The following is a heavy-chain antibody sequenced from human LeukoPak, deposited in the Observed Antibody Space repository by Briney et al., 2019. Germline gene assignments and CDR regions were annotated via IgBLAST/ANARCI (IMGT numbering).Heavy chain of an antibody. CDR1: GASISNYY. CDR2: IYTSGST. J-gene: IGHJ6*03. D-gene: IGHD6-13*01. V-gene: IGHV4-4*07. CDR3: ARDGTAGQQSYYYYMDV. Sequence: SETLSLTCTVSGASISNYYWSWIRQPAGKALEWIGRIYTSGSTNYNPSLNSRVTMSVDTSKNQFSLKLTSVTAADTARYYCARDGTAGQQSYYYYMDVWGKGTPVTVSS.